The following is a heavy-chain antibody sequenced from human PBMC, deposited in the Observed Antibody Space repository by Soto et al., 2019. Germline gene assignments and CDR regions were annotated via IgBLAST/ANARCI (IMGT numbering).Heavy chain of an antibody. CDR3: ARDFLAAAGRFVEYYYGMDV. D-gene: IGHD6-13*01. CDR1: GGSISSYY. CDR2: IYTSGST. V-gene: IGHV4-4*07. J-gene: IGHJ6*02. Sequence: PSETLSLTCTVSGGSISSYYWSWIRQPAGKGLEWIGRIYTSGSTNYNPSLKSRVTMSVDTSKNQFSLKLSSVTAADTAVYYCARDFLAAAGRFVEYYYGMDVWGQGTTVTVSS.